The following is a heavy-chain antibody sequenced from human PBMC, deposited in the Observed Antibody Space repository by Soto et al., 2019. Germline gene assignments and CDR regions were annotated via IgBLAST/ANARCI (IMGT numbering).Heavy chain of an antibody. Sequence: QVQLQESGPGLVKPSQTLSLTCTVSGGSISSGGYYWSWIRQHPGKGLEWIGYIYYSGSTYYNPSLKSRVTMSVATSTNQFSLKLSSVTAADTAVYYCARGRSSTSPYPIGYWGQGTLVTVSS. J-gene: IGHJ4*02. CDR1: GGSISSGGYY. D-gene: IGHD2-2*01. CDR2: IYYSGST. CDR3: ARGRSSTSPYPIGY. V-gene: IGHV4-31*03.